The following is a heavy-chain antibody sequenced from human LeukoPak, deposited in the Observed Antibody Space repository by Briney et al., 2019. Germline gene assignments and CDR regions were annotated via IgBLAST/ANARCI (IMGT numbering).Heavy chain of an antibody. CDR3: ARDRSSGPTNWFDP. CDR2: IIPIFGTA. Sequence: ASVKVSCKASGGTFSSYAISWVRQAPGQGLEWMGGIIPIFGTANYAQKFQGRVTITTDESTSTAYMELSSLRSEDTAVYYCARDRSSGPTNWFDPWGQGTLVTVSS. V-gene: IGHV1-69*05. J-gene: IGHJ5*02. CDR1: GGTFSSYA. D-gene: IGHD3-22*01.